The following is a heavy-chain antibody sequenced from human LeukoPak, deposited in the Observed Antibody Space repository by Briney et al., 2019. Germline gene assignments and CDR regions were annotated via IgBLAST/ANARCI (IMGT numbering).Heavy chain of an antibody. V-gene: IGHV3-30*03. Sequence: GGPLRVSGAASGFSCSRYWMAWVRQAPGKGLEWVAVISYDGSNKYYADSVKGRFTISRDNSKNTLYLQMNSLRAEDTAVYYCGDGYWYWGQGTLVTVSS. D-gene: IGHD5-24*01. CDR1: GFSCSRYW. CDR3: GDGYWY. J-gene: IGHJ4*02. CDR2: ISYDGSNK.